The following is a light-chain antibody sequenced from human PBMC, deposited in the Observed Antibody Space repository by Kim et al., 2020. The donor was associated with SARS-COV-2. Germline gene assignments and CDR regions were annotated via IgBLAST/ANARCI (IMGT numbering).Light chain of an antibody. Sequence: EIVMTHFPATLSVSPGERATLSCRASQSVRSNLAWYQQRPGQAPRLLIYGASTRATGIPARFSGSGSGTEFTLTISSLQSEDFAVYYCQQYNDWPHSFGQGTKLEI. V-gene: IGKV3-15*01. CDR2: GAS. J-gene: IGKJ2*01. CDR1: QSVRSN. CDR3: QQYNDWPHS.